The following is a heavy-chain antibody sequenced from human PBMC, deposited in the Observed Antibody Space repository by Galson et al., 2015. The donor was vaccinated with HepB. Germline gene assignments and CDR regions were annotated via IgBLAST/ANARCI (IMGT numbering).Heavy chain of an antibody. J-gene: IGHJ3*02. CDR2: IIPIFCIA. CDR1: GCTFSSYA. V-gene: IGHV1-69*13. CDR3: ARDQSPTLMIVVVMRAFEI. Sequence: SVKVSCKASGCTFSSYAISWVRQAPGQGLEWTGWIIPIFCIANYAQKFQGRVTITADESTSTAYMELSSLRSEDTAVYYCARDQSPTLMIVVVMRAFEIWGQVTMVTVSS. D-gene: IGHD3-22*01.